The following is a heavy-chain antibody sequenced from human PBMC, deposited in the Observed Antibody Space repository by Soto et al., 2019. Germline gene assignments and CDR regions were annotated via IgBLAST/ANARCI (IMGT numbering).Heavy chain of an antibody. D-gene: IGHD7-27*01. CDR1: GYTFSSYA. Sequence: ASVKVSCKASGYTFSSYAMHWVRQTPGQRLEWMGWINAGYGNTKSSQKFQDRVTISRDTSASTAYMELTSLRSEDTAVYYCARDTGDGTFDFWGQGTLVTVSS. CDR3: ARDTGDGTFDF. J-gene: IGHJ4*02. V-gene: IGHV1-3*01. CDR2: INAGYGNT.